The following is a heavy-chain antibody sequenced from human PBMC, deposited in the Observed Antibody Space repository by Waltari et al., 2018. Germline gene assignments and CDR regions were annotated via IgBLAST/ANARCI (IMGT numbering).Heavy chain of an antibody. Sequence: QLQLQESGPGLVKPSGTLSLRGTVSGDSMSTTDWWSWVRQSPQKGLEWIGQVQYSGRSNYNPSFASRVTVSIDTSNNQFSLKLTSATAADTAKYYCARDRGRGIYLDTWGPGMQVTVSP. CDR1: GDSMSTTDW. V-gene: IGHV4-4*02. CDR2: VQYSGRS. D-gene: IGHD2-15*01. CDR3: ARDRGRGIYLDT. J-gene: IGHJ5*02.